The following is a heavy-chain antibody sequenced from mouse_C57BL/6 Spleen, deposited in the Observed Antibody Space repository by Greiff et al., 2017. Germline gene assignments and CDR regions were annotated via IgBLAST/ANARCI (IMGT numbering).Heavy chain of an antibody. Sequence: QVQLQQSGPELVKPGASVKISCKASGYAFSSSWMNWVKQRPGKGLEWIGRIYPGDGDTNYNGKFKGKATLTADKSSSTAYMQLSSLTSADSAVYFCANWDSFAYWGQGTLVTVSA. CDR3: ANWDSFAY. D-gene: IGHD4-1*01. CDR2: IYPGDGDT. V-gene: IGHV1-82*01. CDR1: GYAFSSSW. J-gene: IGHJ3*01.